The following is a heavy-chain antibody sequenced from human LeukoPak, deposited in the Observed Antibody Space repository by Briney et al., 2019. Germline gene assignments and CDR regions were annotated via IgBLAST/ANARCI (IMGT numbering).Heavy chain of an antibody. CDR3: ARSGGATITFGLAFDI. CDR1: GFTFSGYS. D-gene: IGHD5-12*01. V-gene: IGHV3-21*01. J-gene: IGHJ3*02. Sequence: GGSLRLSCAASGFTFSGYSMNWVRQAPGKGLEWVSSISSSSSYIYYADSVKGRFTISRDNAKNSLYLQMNSLRAEDTAVYYCARSGGATITFGLAFDIWGQGTMVTVSS. CDR2: ISSSSSYI.